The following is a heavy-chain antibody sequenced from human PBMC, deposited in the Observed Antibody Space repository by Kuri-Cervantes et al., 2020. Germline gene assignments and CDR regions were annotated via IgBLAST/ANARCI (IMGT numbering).Heavy chain of an antibody. D-gene: IGHD5-12*01. CDR2: ISGGSSYI. CDR1: GFTFSSYA. Sequence: GGSLRLSCAASGFTFSSYAMHWVRQAPGKGLEWVSSISGGSSYIYYADSVRGRFTISRDNAKNSLSLQMNSLRAEDTAVYFCTKDAIVATIFAFDIWGQGTMVTVSS. V-gene: IGHV3-21*03. J-gene: IGHJ3*02. CDR3: TKDAIVATIFAFDI.